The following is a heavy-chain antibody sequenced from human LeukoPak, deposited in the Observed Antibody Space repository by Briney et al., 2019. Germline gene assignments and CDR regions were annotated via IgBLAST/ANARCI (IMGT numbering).Heavy chain of an antibody. J-gene: IGHJ4*02. D-gene: IGHD4-17*01. CDR1: GFSFSGYG. CDR3: AALHTGTFVDY. V-gene: IGHV3-30*02. CDR2: IRYDGSTK. Sequence: PGGSLRLSCAASGFSFSGYGMHWVRQVPGKGLEWAAFIRYDGSTKFYTDSVKGRFAISRDNSKNTLSLQMNSLRTEDTAVYYCAALHTGTFVDYWGQGTLVTVSS.